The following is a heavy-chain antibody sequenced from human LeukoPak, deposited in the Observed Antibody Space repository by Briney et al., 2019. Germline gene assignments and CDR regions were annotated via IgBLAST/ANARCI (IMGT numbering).Heavy chain of an antibody. J-gene: IGHJ6*03. V-gene: IGHV1-3*03. D-gene: IGHD3-10*01. CDR2: INAGNGNT. Sequence: ASVKVSCKASGYTFTSYVMHWVRQAPGQRPEWMGWINAGNGNTKYSQEFQGRVTITRDTSASTAYMGLSSLRSEDMAVYYCARGPYYYGSGSYLLYYMDVWGKGTTVTVSS. CDR3: ARGPYYYGSGSYLLYYMDV. CDR1: GYTFTSYV.